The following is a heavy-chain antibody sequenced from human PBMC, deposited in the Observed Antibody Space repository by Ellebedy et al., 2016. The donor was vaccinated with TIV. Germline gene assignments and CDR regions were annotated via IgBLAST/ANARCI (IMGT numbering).Heavy chain of an antibody. CDR2: ISSSSSYT. V-gene: IGHV3-11*06. CDR1: GFTFSDYY. J-gene: IGHJ3*02. CDR3: AKDRKSYYEAFDI. D-gene: IGHD1-26*01. Sequence: GESLKISXAASGFTFSDYYMSWIRQAPGKGLEWVSYISSSSSYTNYADSVKGRFTISRDNAKNSLYLQMNSLRAEDTAVYYCAKDRKSYYEAFDIWGQGTVVTVSS.